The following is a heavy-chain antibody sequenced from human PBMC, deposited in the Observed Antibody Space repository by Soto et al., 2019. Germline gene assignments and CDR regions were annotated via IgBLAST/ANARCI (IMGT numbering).Heavy chain of an antibody. V-gene: IGHV4-59*04. D-gene: IGHD2-15*01. Sequence: SETLSLTCTVSGGSISSYYWSWIRQPPGKGLDWIGYIYYSGSTYYNPSLKSRVTISVDTSKNQFSLKLSSVTAADTAVYYCARHTPAISISDHWGQGTLVTVSS. CDR2: IYYSGST. CDR3: ARHTPAISISDH. CDR1: GGSISSYY. J-gene: IGHJ4*02.